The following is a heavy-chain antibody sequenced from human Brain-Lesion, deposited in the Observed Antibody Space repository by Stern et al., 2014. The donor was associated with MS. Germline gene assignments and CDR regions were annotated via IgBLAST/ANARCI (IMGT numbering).Heavy chain of an antibody. D-gene: IGHD2-2*01. J-gene: IGHJ6*02. CDR1: GGSISSGGYY. CDR3: ARGRVVPGFQYYATDV. Sequence: MQLVESGPGLVKPSQTLSLSCTVSGGSISSGGYYWSWIRQPAGKGLEWIGRIFNSGSTSYNPSLKSRVTLSIDTSQNPISLKLTSMTAADTAVYYCARGRVVPGFQYYATDVWGQGTTVIVSS. CDR2: IFNSGST. V-gene: IGHV4-61*02.